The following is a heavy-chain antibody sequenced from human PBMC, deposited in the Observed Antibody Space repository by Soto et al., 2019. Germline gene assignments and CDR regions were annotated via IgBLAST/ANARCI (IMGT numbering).Heavy chain of an antibody. V-gene: IGHV3-48*01. CDR3: ARGLVITNRFGEDYYYMDV. CDR1: GFTFSSYS. Sequence: GRSLRVSWVASGFTFSSYSVNWVRKAQGKGLEWVSYISSSSSTIYYADSVKCRFTISRDNAKNSLYLQMNSLRAEDTAVYYCARGLVITNRFGEDYYYMDVWGKGTTVTVSS. D-gene: IGHD3-22*01. CDR2: ISSSSSTI. J-gene: IGHJ6*03.